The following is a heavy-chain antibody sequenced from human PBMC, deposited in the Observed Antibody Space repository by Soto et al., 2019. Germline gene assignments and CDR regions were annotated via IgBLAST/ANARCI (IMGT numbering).Heavy chain of an antibody. CDR2: INAGNGNT. D-gene: IGHD6-6*01. CDR1: GGTFSSYA. J-gene: IGHJ6*03. Sequence: ASVKVSCKASGGTFSSYAISWVRQAPGQRLEWMGWINAGNGNTKYSQKFQGRVTITRDTSASTAYMELSSLRSEDTAVYYCAREAAARGPYYYYYMDVWGKGTTVTVSS. V-gene: IGHV1-3*01. CDR3: AREAAARGPYYYYYMDV.